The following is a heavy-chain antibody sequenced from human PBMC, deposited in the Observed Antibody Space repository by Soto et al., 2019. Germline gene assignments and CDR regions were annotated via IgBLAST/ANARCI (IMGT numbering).Heavy chain of an antibody. J-gene: IGHJ4*02. CDR3: VRQGPATMWY. CDR2: LYYSGAT. CDR1: GGSISSSGYH. D-gene: IGHD6-25*01. Sequence: QLQLQESGPGLVKPSETLSLTCTVSGGSISSSGYHWGWIRQPPGRGLEWIATLYYSGATFYNSSLNSRVTISVDTSKNQLSLRLSSVTAADTAVYYCVRQGPATMWYWGQGALVTVSS. V-gene: IGHV4-39*01.